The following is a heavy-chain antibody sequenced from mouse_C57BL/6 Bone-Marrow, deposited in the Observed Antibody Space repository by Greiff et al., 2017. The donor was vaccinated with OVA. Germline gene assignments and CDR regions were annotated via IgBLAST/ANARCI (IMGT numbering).Heavy chain of an antibody. CDR1: GYAFSSSW. CDR3: ARLLFAMDY. D-gene: IGHD6-1*01. Sequence: VQLQQSGPELVKPGASVKISCKASGYAFSSSWMNWVKQRPGKGLEWIGRIYPGDGDTNYNGKFKGKATLTAYKSSSTAYMQLSSLTSEDSAVYFCARLLFAMDYWGQGASVTVSS. V-gene: IGHV1-82*01. J-gene: IGHJ4*01. CDR2: IYPGDGDT.